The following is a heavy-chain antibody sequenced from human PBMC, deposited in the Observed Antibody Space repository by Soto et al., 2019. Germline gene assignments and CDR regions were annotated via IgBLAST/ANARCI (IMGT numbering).Heavy chain of an antibody. CDR1: GYTFTSYG. CDR3: ARDSRSSSWYKYRMDV. V-gene: IGHV1-18*04. J-gene: IGHJ6*02. D-gene: IGHD6-13*01. CDR2: ISAYNGNT. Sequence: QVQLVQSGAEVKKPWASVKVSCKASGYTFTSYGISWVRQSPGQGLEWMGWISAYNGNTSYAQKLQGRVIMTTDTSTSTAYMELRSLRSDDTAVYYCARDSRSSSWYKYRMDVWGQGTKVTVSS.